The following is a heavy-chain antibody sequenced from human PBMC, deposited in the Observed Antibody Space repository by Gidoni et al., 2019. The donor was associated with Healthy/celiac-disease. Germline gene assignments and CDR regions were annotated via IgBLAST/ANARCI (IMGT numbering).Heavy chain of an antibody. D-gene: IGHD4-17*01. CDR1: GGSISSSSYY. CDR2: SYYSGST. Sequence: QLQLQESGPGLVKPSETLSLTCTVPGGSISSSSYYWGWIRQPPGQGLEWIGSSYYSGSTYYNPSLKSRFTISVDTSKNQFSLKLSSVTAADTAVYYCARPKKGFVYGDYVSWGQGTLVTVSS. J-gene: IGHJ5*02. V-gene: IGHV4-39*01. CDR3: ARPKKGFVYGDYVS.